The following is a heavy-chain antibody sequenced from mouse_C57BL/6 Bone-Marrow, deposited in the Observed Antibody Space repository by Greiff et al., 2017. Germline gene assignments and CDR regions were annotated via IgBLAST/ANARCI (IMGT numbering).Heavy chain of an antibody. CDR2: INPNNGGT. J-gene: IGHJ4*01. Sequence: EVQLQQSGPELVKPGASVKIPCKASGYTFTDYNMDWVKQSHGKSLEWIGDINPNNGGTIYNQKFKGKATLTVDKSSSTAYMELRSLTSEDTAVYYCSRSRKSSRYYAMDYWGQGTSVTVSS. D-gene: IGHD1-1*01. CDR1: GYTFTDYN. CDR3: SRSRKSSRYYAMDY. V-gene: IGHV1-18*01.